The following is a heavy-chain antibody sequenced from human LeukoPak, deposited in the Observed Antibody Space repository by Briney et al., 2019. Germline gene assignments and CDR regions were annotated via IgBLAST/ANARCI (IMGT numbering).Heavy chain of an antibody. CDR1: GFIVRSNY. Sequence: PGGSLSLYCAASGFIVRSNYMSWVRQAPGKGLEGVSDLYRGCSTYYGDAVKGRFTILRDNSKNTLYLQMNSLRAEDTAVYYCARGHCSSTSCYIYYYYGMDVWGQGTTVTVSS. CDR3: ARGHCSSTSCYIYYYYGMDV. D-gene: IGHD2-2*01. V-gene: IGHV3-66*01. J-gene: IGHJ6*02. CDR2: LYRGCST.